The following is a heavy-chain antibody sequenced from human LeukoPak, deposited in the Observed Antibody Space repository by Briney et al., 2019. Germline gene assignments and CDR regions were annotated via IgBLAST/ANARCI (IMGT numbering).Heavy chain of an antibody. CDR2: ISGSSNHV. CDR1: GFSFSRYA. V-gene: IGHV3-21*01. J-gene: IGHJ4*02. Sequence: PGGSLRLSCAASGFSFSRYAMSWVRQAPGKALEWVSSISGSSNHVYYADSVKGRFTISRDNAKNSLYLQMNSLRAEDTAVYYCAKNPTSGSSNPRVDHWGQGTLVTVSS. CDR3: AKNPTSGSSNPRVDH. D-gene: IGHD6-6*01.